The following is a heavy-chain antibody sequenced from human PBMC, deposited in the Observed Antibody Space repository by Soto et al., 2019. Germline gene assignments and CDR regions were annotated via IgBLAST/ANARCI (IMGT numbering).Heavy chain of an antibody. Sequence: QVQLQESGPGLVKPSQTLSLTCTVSGASISGGDYYWTWISQPPWKGLEWMGSIYYTGITNSNPSLESPLSISVDPSNNQFALRLTSVTAPDTAIYFCARATYDSSTYYLDYWGQGTLVTVSS. D-gene: IGHD3-22*01. CDR1: GASISGGDYY. V-gene: IGHV4-30-4*01. CDR3: ARATYDSSTYYLDY. J-gene: IGHJ4*02. CDR2: IYYTGIT.